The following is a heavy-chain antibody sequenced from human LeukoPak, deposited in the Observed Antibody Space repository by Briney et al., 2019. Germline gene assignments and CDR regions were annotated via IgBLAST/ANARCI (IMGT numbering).Heavy chain of an antibody. CDR1: GFTFSSYV. Sequence: GGSLRLSCAASGFTFSSYVLTWVRQAPGKGLEWVSTISDSGGYTYYADSVKGRFTISRDNSKNTLYLQMNSLRAEDTAVYYCAKSITVAEKIDFWGQGTLVTVSS. D-gene: IGHD6-19*01. CDR3: AKSITVAEKIDF. V-gene: IGHV3-23*01. J-gene: IGHJ4*02. CDR2: ISDSGGYT.